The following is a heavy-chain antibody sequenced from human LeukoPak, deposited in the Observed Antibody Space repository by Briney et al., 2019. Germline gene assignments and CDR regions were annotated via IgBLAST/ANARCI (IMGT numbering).Heavy chain of an antibody. V-gene: IGHV3-33*05. CDR3: ARDGDLGYCSSTSCPSGSFDY. J-gene: IGHJ4*02. Sequence: GGSLRLSCATTGFIFNNYGMHWVRQAPGKGLEWVALMPYDGSDKYYADSVKGRFTISRDNSKNTLYLQMNSLRVEDTAVYYCARDGDLGYCSSTSCPSGSFDYWGQGTLVTVSS. CDR2: MPYDGSDK. CDR1: GFIFNNYG. D-gene: IGHD2-2*01.